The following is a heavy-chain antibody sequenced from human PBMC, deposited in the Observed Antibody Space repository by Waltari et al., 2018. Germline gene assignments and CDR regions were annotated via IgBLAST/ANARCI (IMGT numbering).Heavy chain of an antibody. V-gene: IGHV1-69*02. CDR1: GGTFSSYT. D-gene: IGHD3-3*01. Sequence: QVQLAQSGAEVKKPGSSVKVSCKASGGTFSSYTISWVRQAPGQGLEWMGRIIPILGIANYAQKFQGRVTITADKSTSTAYMELSSLRSEDTAVYYCARGIFGVVIPGHWFDPWGQGTLVTVSS. J-gene: IGHJ5*02. CDR3: ARGIFGVVIPGHWFDP. CDR2: IIPILGIA.